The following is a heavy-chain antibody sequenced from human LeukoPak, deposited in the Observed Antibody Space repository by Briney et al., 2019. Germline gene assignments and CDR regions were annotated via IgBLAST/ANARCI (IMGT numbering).Heavy chain of an antibody. D-gene: IGHD5-12*01. CDR1: GFTFSSYA. V-gene: IGHV3-30*04. Sequence: PGTSLRLSCAASGFTFSSYAIHWVRQAPGKGLEWVSIISFDGSNKYYADSVKGRFTISRDNAKNSLYLQMNSLRAEDTAVYYCARGGYGFDYWGQGTLVTVSS. J-gene: IGHJ4*02. CDR3: ARGGYGFDY. CDR2: ISFDGSNK.